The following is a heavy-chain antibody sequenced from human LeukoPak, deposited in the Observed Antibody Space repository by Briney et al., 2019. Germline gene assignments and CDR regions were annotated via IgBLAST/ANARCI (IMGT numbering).Heavy chain of an antibody. Sequence: PGGSLRLSCAASGFTFSSYSMNWVRQAPGEGLEWVSSISSSSSYIYYADSVKGRFTISRDNAKNSLYLQMNSLRAEDTAVYYCARVVYSSSPDLDDYWGQGTLVTVSS. CDR3: ARVVYSSSPDLDDY. CDR2: ISSSSSYI. CDR1: GFTFSSYS. D-gene: IGHD6-6*01. V-gene: IGHV3-21*01. J-gene: IGHJ4*02.